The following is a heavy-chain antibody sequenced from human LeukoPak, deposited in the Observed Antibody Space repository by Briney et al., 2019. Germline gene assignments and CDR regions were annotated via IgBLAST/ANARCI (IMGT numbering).Heavy chain of an antibody. CDR3: AKHYDILTGYYFSFDY. Sequence: GGSLRLSCAPSGFTFSDYAFHWVRQAPGKGLEWVSAISGSGGSTYYADSVKGRFTISRDNSKNTLYLQMNSLRAEDTAVYYCAKHYDILTGYYFSFDYWGQGTLVTVSS. J-gene: IGHJ4*02. CDR2: ISGSGGST. D-gene: IGHD3-9*01. CDR1: GFTFSDYA. V-gene: IGHV3-23*01.